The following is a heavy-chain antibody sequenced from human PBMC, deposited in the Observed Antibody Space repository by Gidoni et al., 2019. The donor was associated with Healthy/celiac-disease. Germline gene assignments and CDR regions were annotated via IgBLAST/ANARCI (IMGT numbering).Heavy chain of an antibody. J-gene: IGHJ4*02. Sequence: QVQLQQWGAGLLKPSETLSLTCAVYGGSFSGYYWSWIRQPPGKGLEWIGEINQSGSTNYNPSLKSRVTISVDTSKNQFSLKLSSVTAADTAVYYCARTEGYDSSGPDDYWGQGTLVTVSS. CDR2: INQSGST. CDR1: GGSFSGYY. V-gene: IGHV4-34*01. D-gene: IGHD3-22*01. CDR3: ARTEGYDSSGPDDY.